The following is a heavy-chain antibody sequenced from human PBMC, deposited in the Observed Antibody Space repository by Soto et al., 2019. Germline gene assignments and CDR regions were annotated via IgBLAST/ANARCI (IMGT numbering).Heavy chain of an antibody. J-gene: IGHJ3*02. CDR2: INPNSGGT. CDR3: ARCFDLPHSRGWDGGYDVFDI. Sequence: ASVKVSCKTSGYTFTGYYMHWVRQAPGQGLEWMGWINPNSGGTNYAQKFQGWVTMTRDTSISTAYMELSRLRSDDTAVYYCARCFDLPHSRGWDGGYDVFDIWAQGTSVPVSS. V-gene: IGHV1-2*04. D-gene: IGHD6-19*01. CDR1: GYTFTGYY.